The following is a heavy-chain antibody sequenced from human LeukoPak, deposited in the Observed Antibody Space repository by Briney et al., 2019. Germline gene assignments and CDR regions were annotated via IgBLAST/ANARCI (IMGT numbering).Heavy chain of an antibody. CDR2: ISSSGSTI. D-gene: IGHD4-17*01. CDR1: GFTFSDYY. CDR3: ARVSWDYGDYAEDY. J-gene: IGHJ4*02. Sequence: PGGSLRLSCAASGFTFSDYYMSWIRQAPGKGLEWVSYISSSGSTIYYADSAKGRFTISRDNAKNSLYLQMNSLRAEDTAVYYCARVSWDYGDYAEDYWGQGTLVTVSS. V-gene: IGHV3-11*04.